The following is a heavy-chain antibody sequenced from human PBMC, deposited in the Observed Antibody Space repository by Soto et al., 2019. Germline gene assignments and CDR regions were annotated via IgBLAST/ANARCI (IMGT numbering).Heavy chain of an antibody. Sequence: PSETLSLTCTVSGGSISSSSYYWGWTRQPPGKGLEWIGSIYYSGSTYYNPSLKSRVTISVDTSKNQFSLKLSSVTAADTAVYYCARLDQPRSGWLESMDVWGQGTTVTVPS. CDR3: ARLDQPRSGWLESMDV. D-gene: IGHD6-19*01. CDR1: GGSISSSSYY. J-gene: IGHJ6*02. CDR2: IYYSGST. V-gene: IGHV4-39*01.